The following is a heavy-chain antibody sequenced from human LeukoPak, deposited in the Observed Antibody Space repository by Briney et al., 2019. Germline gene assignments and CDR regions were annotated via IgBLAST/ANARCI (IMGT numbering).Heavy chain of an antibody. Sequence: ASVKVSCKASGYTFTGYYMHWVRQAPGQGLEWMGWINPNSGGTNYAQKFQGRVTMTRDTSISTAYMELSSLRCDDTAVYYCERDPEPLDMPPVIYYYMDVWGKGTTVTVSS. CDR1: GYTFTGYY. CDR3: ERDPEPLDMPPVIYYYMDV. J-gene: IGHJ6*03. V-gene: IGHV1-2*02. CDR2: INPNSGGT. D-gene: IGHD2-2*01.